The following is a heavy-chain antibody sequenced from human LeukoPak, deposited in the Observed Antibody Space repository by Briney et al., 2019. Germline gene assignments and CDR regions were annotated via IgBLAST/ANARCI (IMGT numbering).Heavy chain of an antibody. D-gene: IGHD4-23*01. CDR2: ISTNGDGT. CDR1: GFTFSSYA. CDR3: AKGDGGNSQPDY. V-gene: IGHV3-64D*06. J-gene: IGHJ4*02. Sequence: GGSLRLSGSASGFTFSSYAMHWVRQAPGKGLEFVSAISTNGDGTYYADSVKGRFTISRDNSKNTLFLQMSSLRPEDTAVYYCAKGDGGNSQPDYWGQGTLVTVSS.